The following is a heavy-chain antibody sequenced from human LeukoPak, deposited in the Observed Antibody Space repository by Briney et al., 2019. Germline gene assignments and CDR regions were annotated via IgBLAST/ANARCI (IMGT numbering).Heavy chain of an antibody. Sequence: PGGSLRLSCTASGYTFSNAWMSWVRQAPGKGLEWVGHIKSKTDGGTTDYAAPVKGRFTISRDDSENTLYLQMNSLTAEDTAVYYCTTQLLYEHNFDYWGQGTLVTVSS. CDR2: IKSKTDGGTT. V-gene: IGHV3-15*01. J-gene: IGHJ4*02. CDR1: GYTFSNAW. D-gene: IGHD2-2*02. CDR3: TTQLLYEHNFDY.